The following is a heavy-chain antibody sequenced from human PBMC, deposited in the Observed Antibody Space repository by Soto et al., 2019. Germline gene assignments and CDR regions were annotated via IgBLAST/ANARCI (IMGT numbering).Heavy chain of an antibody. CDR1: ALSFSTYS. CDR3: AAGHSGSNSDALAC. J-gene: IGHJ1*01. V-gene: IGHV3-48*02. D-gene: IGHD7-27*01. Sequence: PGGSLRLSCAASALSFSTYSMNWVRQAPGKGLEWLSFISSSSSVIYYADSVKGRFTISRDNAKNSLYLQMISLRDEDTAVYFCAAGHSGSNSDALACWGQRNRVTV. CDR2: ISSSSSVI.